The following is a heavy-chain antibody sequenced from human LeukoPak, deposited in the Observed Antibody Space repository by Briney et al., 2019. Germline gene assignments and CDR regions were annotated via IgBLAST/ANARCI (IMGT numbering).Heavy chain of an antibody. D-gene: IGHD3-22*01. J-gene: IGHJ3*02. CDR1: GGSLSSHY. CDR2: IYYSGST. Sequence: SETLSLTCTVSGGSLSSHYWSWIRQPPGKGLEWIGYIYYSGSTNYNPSLKSRVTISVDTSKNQFSLKLSSVTAADTAVYYCATGYYYDSSGYYGDAFDIWGQGTMVTVSS. CDR3: ATGYYYDSSGYYGDAFDI. V-gene: IGHV4-59*11.